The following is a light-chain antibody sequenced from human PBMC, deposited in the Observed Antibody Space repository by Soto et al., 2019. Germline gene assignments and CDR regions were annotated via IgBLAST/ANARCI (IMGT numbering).Light chain of an antibody. CDR1: QSVGSF. V-gene: IGKV3-11*01. J-gene: IGKJ5*01. Sequence: EIVLTQSPATLSLSPGERATLSCRASQSVGSFLAWYQQKPGQAPRLLIYDTSIRATGIPARFSGSGSGTDFTLTIGSLEPEDFAVYYCQQRNSWPPTFTFGQGTRLEIK. CDR3: QQRNSWPPTFT. CDR2: DTS.